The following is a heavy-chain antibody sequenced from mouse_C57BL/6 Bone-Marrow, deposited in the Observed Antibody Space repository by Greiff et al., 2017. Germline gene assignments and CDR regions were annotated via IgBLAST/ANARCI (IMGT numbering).Heavy chain of an antibody. CDR2: ISSGGDYI. Sequence: EVQLVESGEGLVKPGGSLKLSCAASGFTFSSYAMSWVRQTPEKRLEWVAYISSGGDYIYYADTVKGRITISRDNAKNTLYLQMSSLKSEDTAMYYSVTTVVDYAMDYWGQGTSVTVSS. CDR3: VTTVVDYAMDY. D-gene: IGHD1-1*01. J-gene: IGHJ4*01. CDR1: GFTFSSYA. V-gene: IGHV5-9-1*02.